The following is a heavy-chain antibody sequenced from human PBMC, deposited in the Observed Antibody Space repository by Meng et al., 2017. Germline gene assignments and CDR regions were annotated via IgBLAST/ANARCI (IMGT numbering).Heavy chain of an antibody. D-gene: IGHD1-26*01. J-gene: IGHJ3*02. CDR3: AKDDGLYSGSYYGAFDI. V-gene: IGHV3-7*03. Sequence: GGSLRLSCAASGFTFSSYWMSWVRQAPGKGLEWVANIKQDGSEKYYVDSVKGRFTISRDNAKNSLYLQMNSLRAEDTAVYYCAKDDGLYSGSYYGAFDIWGQGTMVTVSS. CDR2: IKQDGSEK. CDR1: GFTFSSYW.